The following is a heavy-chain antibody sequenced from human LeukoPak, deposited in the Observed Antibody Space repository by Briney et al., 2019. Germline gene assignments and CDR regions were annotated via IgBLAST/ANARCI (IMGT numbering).Heavy chain of an antibody. CDR3: AKDWGSSDWYNWFDP. D-gene: IGHD6-19*01. CDR1: GFTFSNFW. CDR2: IYGDGSFT. J-gene: IGHJ5*02. V-gene: IGHV3-74*01. Sequence: GGSLRLSCAASGFTFSNFWMHWVRQAPGKGLVWVALIYGDGSFTRYADSVTGRFTISRDNAKNTVYLQMNSLRVEDTAVYYCAKDWGSSDWYNWFDPWGQGTLVTVSS.